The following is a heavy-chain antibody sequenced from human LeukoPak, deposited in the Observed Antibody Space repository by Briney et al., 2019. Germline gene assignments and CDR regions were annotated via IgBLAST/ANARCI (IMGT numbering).Heavy chain of an antibody. CDR2: INHSGST. Sequence: SETLSLTCAVYGGSFSGYYWSWIRQPPGKGLEWIGEINHSGSTNYNPSLKSRVTISVDTSKNQFSLKLSSVTAADTAVYYCPRGRYYFDYWGQGTLVTVSS. CDR1: GGSFSGYY. CDR3: PRGRYYFDY. J-gene: IGHJ4*02. V-gene: IGHV4-34*01. D-gene: IGHD5-24*01.